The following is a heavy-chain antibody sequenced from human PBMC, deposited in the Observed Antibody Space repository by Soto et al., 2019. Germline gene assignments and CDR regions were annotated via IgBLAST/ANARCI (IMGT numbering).Heavy chain of an antibody. CDR3: ARPPGYISDWYYFDL. J-gene: IGHJ4*02. V-gene: IGHV1-2*02. D-gene: IGHD3-9*01. CDR1: GYNFIDFH. CDR2: ISPKSGGT. Sequence: QVQLVQSGAEVKKPGASVKVSCEASGYNFIDFHIHWVRQAPGQGFEWMGRISPKSGGTNYAQKFEGRVTITWDTSVNKAYMELSSLKSDDTAVYYCARPPGYISDWYYFDLWGQGTRVTVSS.